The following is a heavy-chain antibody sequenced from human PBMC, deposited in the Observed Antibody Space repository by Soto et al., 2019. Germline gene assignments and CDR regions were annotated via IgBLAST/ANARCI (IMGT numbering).Heavy chain of an antibody. D-gene: IGHD4-17*01. J-gene: IGHJ6*02. Sequence: QVQLVESGGGVVQPGRSLRLSCAASGFTFSSYGMHWVRQAPGKGLEWVAVIWYDGSNKYYADSVKGRFTISRDNSKNTLYMQMNSLIAEDTAVYYCARDYGERYYYYYGMDDWGQGTTVTVSS. V-gene: IGHV3-33*01. CDR1: GFTFSSYG. CDR2: IWYDGSNK. CDR3: ARDYGERYYYYYGMDD.